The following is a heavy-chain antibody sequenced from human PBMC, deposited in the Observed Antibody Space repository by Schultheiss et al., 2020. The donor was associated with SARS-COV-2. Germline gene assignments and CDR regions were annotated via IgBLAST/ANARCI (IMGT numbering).Heavy chain of an antibody. CDR3: ARGFYDSSGYYWGMDV. D-gene: IGHD3-22*01. CDR1: GYTFTSYD. CDR2: MNPNSGNT. Sequence: ASVKVSCKASGYTFTSYDINWVRQATGQGLEWMGWMNPNSGNTGYAQKFQGRVTMTRNTSISTAYMELSSLRSEDTAVYYCARGFYDSSGYYWGMDVWGQGTTVTVSS. J-gene: IGHJ6*02. V-gene: IGHV1-8*01.